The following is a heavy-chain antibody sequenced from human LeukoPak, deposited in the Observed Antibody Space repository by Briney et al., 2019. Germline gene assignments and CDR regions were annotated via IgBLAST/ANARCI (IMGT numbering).Heavy chain of an antibody. Sequence: PGGSLRLSCAASGFTFSSYSMNWVRQAPGKGLEWVSSISSSSSYIYYADSVKGRFTISRDNAKNSLYLQMNSVKAEDTGVYYCARDYQPVVVPAATGYYYGMDVWSKGTTVTVSS. D-gene: IGHD2-2*01. CDR1: GFTFSSYS. CDR3: ARDYQPVVVPAATGYYYGMDV. V-gene: IGHV3-21*01. CDR2: ISSSSSYI. J-gene: IGHJ6*04.